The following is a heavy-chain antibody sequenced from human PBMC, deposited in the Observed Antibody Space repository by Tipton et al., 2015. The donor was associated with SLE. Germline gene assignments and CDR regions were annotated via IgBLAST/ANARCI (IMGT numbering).Heavy chain of an antibody. CDR1: GGSISSSGYY. Sequence: PGLVKPSETLSLTCTVSGGSISSSGYYWSWIRQPPGKGLEWIGEINHSGSTNYNPSLKSRVTISVDTSKNQFSLKLRSVTAADTAVYYCARYDFWSAGGSWFDPWGQGTLVTVSS. CDR3: ARYDFWSAGGSWFDP. J-gene: IGHJ5*02. CDR2: INHSGST. V-gene: IGHV4-39*07. D-gene: IGHD3-3*01.